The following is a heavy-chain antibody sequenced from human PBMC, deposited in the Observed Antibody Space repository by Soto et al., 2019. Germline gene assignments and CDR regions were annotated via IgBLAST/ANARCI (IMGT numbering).Heavy chain of an antibody. V-gene: IGHV4-34*01. Sequence: ETLSLTCAVYGGSFSGYYWSWIRQPPGKGLEWIGSIYYSGSTYYNPSLKSRVTISVDTSKNQFSLKLSSVTAADTAVYYCARHARSGSSWGQGTLVTVSS. D-gene: IGHD6-13*01. J-gene: IGHJ4*02. CDR3: ARHARSGSS. CDR2: IYYSGST. CDR1: GGSFSGYY.